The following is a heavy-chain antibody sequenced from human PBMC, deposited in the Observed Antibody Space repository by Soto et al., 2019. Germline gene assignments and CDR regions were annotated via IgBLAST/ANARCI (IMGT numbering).Heavy chain of an antibody. CDR1: GYSFTSYW. V-gene: IGHV5-51*01. D-gene: IGHD4-17*01. J-gene: IGHJ6*02. Sequence: GESLKSSCKGSGYSFTSYWIGWVRQMPGKGLEWMGIIYPGDSDTRYSPSFQGQVTISADKSISTAYLQWSSLKASDTAMYYCARIANDYGAYFLHGMDVWGQVTTVPVSS. CDR2: IYPGDSDT. CDR3: ARIANDYGAYFLHGMDV.